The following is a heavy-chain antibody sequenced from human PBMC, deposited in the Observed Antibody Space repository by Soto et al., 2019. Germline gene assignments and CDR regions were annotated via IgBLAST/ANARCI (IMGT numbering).Heavy chain of an antibody. J-gene: IGHJ4*02. Sequence: SETLSLTCAVYGGSFSGYYWGWIRQPPGKGLEWIGEINHSGSTNYNPSLKSRVTISVDTSKNQFSLKLSSVTAADTAVYYCAREGVAAAASYWGQGTLVTVSS. CDR2: INHSGST. D-gene: IGHD6-13*01. CDR3: AREGVAAAASY. V-gene: IGHV4-34*01. CDR1: GGSFSGYY.